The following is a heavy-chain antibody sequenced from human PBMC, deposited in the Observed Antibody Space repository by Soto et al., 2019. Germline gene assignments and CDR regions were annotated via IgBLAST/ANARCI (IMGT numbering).Heavy chain of an antibody. Sequence: ASVKVSCKASGYTFSGYHMHWVRQAPGQGLEWMGWINVYNGETNIAQKFQGRVAMTRDTSITTAYVELSRLRFDDTAVYFCAREGATRRPSRPAIGWLESWGQGTLVTVSS. V-gene: IGHV1-2*02. CDR1: GYTFSGYH. CDR3: AREGATRRPSRPAIGWLES. CDR2: INVYNGET. J-gene: IGHJ5*01. D-gene: IGHD2-2*02.